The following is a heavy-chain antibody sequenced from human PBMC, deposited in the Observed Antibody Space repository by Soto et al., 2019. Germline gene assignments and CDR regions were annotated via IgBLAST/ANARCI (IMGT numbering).Heavy chain of an antibody. Sequence: GSLRLSCAASGFTFSSYSMNWVRQAPGKGLEWVSSISSSSSYIYYADSVKGRFTISRGNAKNSLYLQMNSLRAEDTAVYYCARAVAVAGTGDFDYWGQGTLVTVSS. CDR1: GFTFSSYS. J-gene: IGHJ4*02. CDR3: ARAVAVAGTGDFDY. CDR2: ISSSSSYI. D-gene: IGHD6-19*01. V-gene: IGHV3-21*01.